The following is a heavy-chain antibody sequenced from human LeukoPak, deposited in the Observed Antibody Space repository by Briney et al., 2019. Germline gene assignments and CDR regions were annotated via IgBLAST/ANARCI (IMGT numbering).Heavy chain of an antibody. CDR2: ISAHNGNT. D-gene: IGHD3-3*01. Sequence: ASVKVSCKASGYTFTSYGISWVRQAPGQGLEWMGWISAHNGNTNYAQKLQGRVTMTTDTSTSTAYMELRSLRSDDTAVYYCARVPMGYDLPDYWGQGTLVTVSS. CDR3: ARVPMGYDLPDY. J-gene: IGHJ4*02. V-gene: IGHV1-18*01. CDR1: GYTFTSYG.